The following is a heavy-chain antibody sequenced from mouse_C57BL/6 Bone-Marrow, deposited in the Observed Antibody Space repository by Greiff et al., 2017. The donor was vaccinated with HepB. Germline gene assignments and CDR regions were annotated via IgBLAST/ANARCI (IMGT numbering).Heavy chain of an antibody. J-gene: IGHJ3*01. Sequence: EVMLVESGGDLVKPGGSLKLSCAASGFTFSSYGMSWVRQTPDKRLEWVATISSGGSYTYYPDSVKGRFTISRDNAKNTLYLQMSSLKSEDTAMYYCAGPSYVAWFAYWGQGTLVTVSA. D-gene: IGHD1-1*01. CDR1: GFTFSSYG. CDR3: AGPSYVAWFAY. CDR2: ISSGGSYT. V-gene: IGHV5-6*01.